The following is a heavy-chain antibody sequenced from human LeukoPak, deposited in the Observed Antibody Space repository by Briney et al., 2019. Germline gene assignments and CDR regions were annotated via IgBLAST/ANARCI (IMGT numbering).Heavy chain of an antibody. CDR2: ISYDGSNK. J-gene: IGHJ4*02. CDR3: ARAGITGTTDFDY. D-gene: IGHD1-7*01. Sequence: GGSLRLSCAASGFTFSSYAMHWVRQAPGKGLEWVAVISYDGSNKYYADSVKGRFTISRDNSKNTLYLQMNSPRAEDTAVYYCARAGITGTTDFDYWGQGTLVTVSS. CDR1: GFTFSSYA. V-gene: IGHV3-30-3*01.